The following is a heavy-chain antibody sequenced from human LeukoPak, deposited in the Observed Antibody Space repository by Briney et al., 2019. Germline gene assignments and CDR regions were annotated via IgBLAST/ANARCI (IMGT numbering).Heavy chain of an antibody. CDR1: GGSISSSNYY. CDR3: ARLITTPIRYYFDY. J-gene: IGHJ4*02. D-gene: IGHD3-22*01. CDR2: IYYSGST. Sequence: SETLSLTCTVSGGSISSSNYYWGWIRQPPGKGLEWIGSIYYSGSTYYSPSLKSPVTISVDTSKNQFSLKLNSVTAADTALYCCARLITTPIRYYFDYWGQGTLVTVSS. V-gene: IGHV4-39*01.